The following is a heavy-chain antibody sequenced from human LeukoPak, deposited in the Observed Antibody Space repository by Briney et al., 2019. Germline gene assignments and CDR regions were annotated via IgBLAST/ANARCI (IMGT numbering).Heavy chain of an antibody. Sequence: ASVKVSCKASGYTFSGNYIHWVRQAPGQGPEWKGWIDPDSGDTKSAQKFQGRVTMTRDTSISTAYMELSRLRSDDTAVYYCARVPMDVWGQGTTVTVSS. V-gene: IGHV1-2*02. CDR2: IDPDSGDT. CDR1: GYTFSGNY. CDR3: ARVPMDV. J-gene: IGHJ6*02.